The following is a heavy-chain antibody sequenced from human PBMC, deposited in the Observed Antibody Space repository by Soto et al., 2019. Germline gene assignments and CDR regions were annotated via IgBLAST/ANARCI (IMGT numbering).Heavy chain of an antibody. D-gene: IGHD3-22*01. J-gene: IGHJ4*02. Sequence: SGPTLVNPTETLTLTCTGSGFSLSNARMGVSWIRQPPGKALEWLAHIFSNDEKSYSTSLKSRLTISKDTSKSQVVLTMTNMDPVDTATYYCARICRYYDSSGYYYFDYWGQGTLVAVSS. CDR2: IFSNDEK. CDR1: GFSLSNARMG. V-gene: IGHV2-26*01. CDR3: ARICRYYDSSGYYYFDY.